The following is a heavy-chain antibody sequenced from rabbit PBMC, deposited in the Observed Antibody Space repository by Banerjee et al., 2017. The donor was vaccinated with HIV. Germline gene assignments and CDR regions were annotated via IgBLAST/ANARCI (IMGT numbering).Heavy chain of an antibody. J-gene: IGHJ4*01. D-gene: IGHD2-1*01. Sequence: QSLEEYGGDLVQPEGSLTLTCKASGLDFSSNAMCWVRQAPGKGLEWIGYINTGSGRTDYASWAKGRFTISKTSSTTVTLQMTSLTAADTATYFCARGYSDGDYGDFDLWGPGTLVTVS. CDR1: GLDFSSNA. CDR3: ARGYSDGDYGDFDL. CDR2: INTGSGRT. V-gene: IGHV1S40*01.